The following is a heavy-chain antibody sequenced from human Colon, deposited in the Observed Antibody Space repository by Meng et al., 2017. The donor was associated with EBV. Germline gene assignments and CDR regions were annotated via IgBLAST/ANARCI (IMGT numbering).Heavy chain of an antibody. CDR1: GYSLRSYA. CDR3: VRDVPDGDISLFDS. D-gene: IGHD2-21*02. V-gene: IGHV7-4-1*02. Sequence: QVQLVQSGFELKKPGASVKVSCKASGYSLRSYAVNWLRQASGRGLEWMGWINPSTAHPTYAQDFTGRFVFSLDISVNTAYLQINSLKAEDTAIYYCVRDVPDGDISLFDSWGQGTLVTVSS. J-gene: IGHJ4*02. CDR2: INPSTAHP.